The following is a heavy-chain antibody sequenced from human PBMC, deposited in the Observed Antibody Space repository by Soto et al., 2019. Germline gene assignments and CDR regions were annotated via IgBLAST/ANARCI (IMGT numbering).Heavy chain of an antibody. CDR1: GGTFSSYT. V-gene: IGHV1-69*04. J-gene: IGHJ5*02. Sequence: ASVKVSCKASGGTFSSYTISWVRQAPGQGLEWMGRIIPILGIANYAQKFQGRVTITADKSTSTAYMELSSLRSEDTAVYYCARDSGSGYGNTNWFDPWGQGTLVTVSS. D-gene: IGHD5-12*01. CDR2: IIPILGIA. CDR3: ARDSGSGYGNTNWFDP.